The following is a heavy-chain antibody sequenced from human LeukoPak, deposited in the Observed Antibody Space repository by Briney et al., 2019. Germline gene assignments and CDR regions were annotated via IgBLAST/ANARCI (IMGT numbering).Heavy chain of an antibody. D-gene: IGHD3-10*01. V-gene: IGHV3-23*01. J-gene: IGHJ3*02. CDR3: ARVTRVGSGSNEAFDI. Sequence: PGGSLRLSCAASGFTFDDYAMHWVRQAPGKGLEWVSGISGSGGSTYYADSVKGRFTISRDNSKNTLYLQMNSLRAEDTAVYYRARVTRVGSGSNEAFDIWGQGTMVTVSS. CDR1: GFTFDDYA. CDR2: ISGSGGST.